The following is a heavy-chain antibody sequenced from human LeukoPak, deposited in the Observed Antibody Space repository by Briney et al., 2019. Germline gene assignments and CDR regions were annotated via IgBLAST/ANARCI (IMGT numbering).Heavy chain of an antibody. CDR3: ARDMIFGDYRYYYYGMDV. CDR1: GYIFTSYY. CDR2: INPSGGST. D-gene: IGHD3/OR15-3a*01. J-gene: IGHJ6*02. V-gene: IGHV1-46*01. Sequence: ASVKVSCKASGYIFTSYYMHWVRQAPGQGLEWMGIINPSGGSTSYAQKFQGRVTMTRDTSTSTVYMELSSLRSEDTAVYYCARDMIFGDYRYYYYGMDVWGQGTTVTVSS.